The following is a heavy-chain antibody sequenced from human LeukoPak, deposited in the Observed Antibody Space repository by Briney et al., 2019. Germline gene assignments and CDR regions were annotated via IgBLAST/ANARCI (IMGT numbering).Heavy chain of an antibody. V-gene: IGHV3-7*03. CDR2: IKQDGSEK. D-gene: IGHD3/OR15-3a*01. CDR3: ATSYDMGWLIGY. Sequence: HPGGSLRLSCAASGFTFSSYAMSWVRQVPGQGLEWVANIKQDGSEKFYVASVKGRFTISRDNGKSSLYLQMNSLRAEDTALYYCATSYDMGWLIGYWGQGTLVTVSS. J-gene: IGHJ4*02. CDR1: GFTFSSYA.